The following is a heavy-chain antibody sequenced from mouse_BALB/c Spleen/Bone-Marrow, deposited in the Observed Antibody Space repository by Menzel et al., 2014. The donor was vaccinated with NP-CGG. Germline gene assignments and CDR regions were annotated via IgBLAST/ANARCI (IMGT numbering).Heavy chain of an antibody. D-gene: IGHD4-1*01. V-gene: IGHV1-69*02. CDR1: GYTFTSYW. CDR2: IGPSDSET. J-gene: IGHJ2*01. Sequence: VQLQHSGAELVKPGAPVKLSCKASGYTFTSYWMNWVKQRPGRGLEWIGRIGPSDSETHYNQKFKDKATLTVDKSSSTAYIQLSSLTSEDSAVYYCARNWVYFDYWGQGTTLTVSS. CDR3: ARNWVYFDY.